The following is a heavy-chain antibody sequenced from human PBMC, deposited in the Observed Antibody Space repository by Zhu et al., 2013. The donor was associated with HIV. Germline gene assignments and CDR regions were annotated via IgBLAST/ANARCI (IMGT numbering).Heavy chain of an antibody. CDR1: GYTFTTYG. CDR3: ARGGGYCSGFSCRSFDH. J-gene: IGHJ4*02. V-gene: IGHV1-18*01. Sequence: QVQLVQSGAEVKKPGASVKVSCETSGYTFTTYGISWVRQAPGQGLEWMGWISASNGHTNFAQNLQGRVTLTTDTSTSTAYMELRSLRSDDAAVYYCARGGGYCSGFSCRSFDHWGQGTLVTVSS. D-gene: IGHD2-15*01. CDR2: ISASNGHT.